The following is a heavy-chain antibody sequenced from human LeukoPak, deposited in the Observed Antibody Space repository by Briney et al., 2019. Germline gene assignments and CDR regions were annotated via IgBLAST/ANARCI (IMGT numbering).Heavy chain of an antibody. V-gene: IGHV3-7*01. CDR3: ARVGASYYGSGIGAFDI. CDR2: IKQDGSEK. CDR1: GFTFSSYG. Sequence: GGSLRLSCAASGFTFSSYGMHWVRQAPGKGLEWVANIKQDGSEKYYVDSVKGRFTISRDNAKNSLNLQMNSLRPEDTAVYYCARVGASYYGSGIGAFDIWGQGTMVTVSS. J-gene: IGHJ3*02. D-gene: IGHD3-10*01.